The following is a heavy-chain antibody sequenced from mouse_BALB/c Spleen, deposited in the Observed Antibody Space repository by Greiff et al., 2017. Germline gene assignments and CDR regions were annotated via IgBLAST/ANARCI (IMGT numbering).Heavy chain of an antibody. J-gene: IGHJ4*01. CDR3: ARHPYYYGSSFGYYAMDY. D-gene: IGHD1-1*01. Sequence: EVQGVESGGGLVKPGGSLKLSCAASGFAFSSYDMSWVRQTPEKRLEWVAYISSGGGSTYYPDTVKGRFTISRDNAKNTLYLQMSSLKSEDTAMYYCARHPYYYGSSFGYYAMDYWGQGTSVTVSS. CDR1: GFAFSSYD. CDR2: ISSGGGST. V-gene: IGHV5-12-1*01.